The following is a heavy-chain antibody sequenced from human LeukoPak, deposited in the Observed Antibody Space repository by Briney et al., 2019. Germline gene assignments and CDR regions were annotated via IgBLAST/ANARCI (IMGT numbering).Heavy chain of an antibody. CDR1: GFTFSNAW. CDR2: IKVKTDGGTT. Sequence: GGSLRLSCAASGFTFSNAWMSWVRQAPGKGLEWVGRIKVKTDGGTTDYAAPVKGIFTISRDDSRNTLYLQMNSLKTEDTAVYYCTTELVAPNALDVWGQGTMVTVSS. D-gene: IGHD5-12*01. V-gene: IGHV3-15*01. CDR3: TTELVAPNALDV. J-gene: IGHJ3*01.